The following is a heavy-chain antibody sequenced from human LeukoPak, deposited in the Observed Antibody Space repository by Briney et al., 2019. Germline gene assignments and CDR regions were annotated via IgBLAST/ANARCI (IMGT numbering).Heavy chain of an antibody. Sequence: ASVNVSCKASGYTFTSYDINWVRQAAGQGLEWMGWMNPNSGNTGYAQKFQGRVTMTRNTSISTAYMELSSLRSEDTAVYYCARVNSPDYGYYYYYGMDVWGQGTTVTVSS. V-gene: IGHV1-8*01. CDR1: GYTFTSYD. D-gene: IGHD3-16*01. J-gene: IGHJ6*02. CDR3: ARVNSPDYGYYYYYGMDV. CDR2: MNPNSGNT.